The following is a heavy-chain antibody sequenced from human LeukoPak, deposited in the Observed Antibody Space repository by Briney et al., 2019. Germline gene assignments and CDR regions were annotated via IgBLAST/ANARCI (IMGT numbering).Heavy chain of an antibody. CDR1: EFTFSSYW. D-gene: IGHD5-12*01. V-gene: IGHV3-7*01. J-gene: IGHJ6*02. Sequence: GGSLRLSCTASEFTFSSYWMSWVRQAPGKGLEWVANIKQDGSEKDYVDSVKGRSTISRDSAKNSLYLQMNSLRDEDTAVYYCARDPGNSGYGMDVWGQGTTVLVSS. CDR2: IKQDGSEK. CDR3: ARDPGNSGYGMDV.